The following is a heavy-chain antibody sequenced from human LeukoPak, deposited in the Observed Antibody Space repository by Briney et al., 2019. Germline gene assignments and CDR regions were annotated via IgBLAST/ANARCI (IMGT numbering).Heavy chain of an antibody. CDR1: GYTFTSFE. Sequence: ASVRVSCKASGYTFTSFEIHWVRQAPGQGLEWMGWLNPNSGNTGYAQKFQGRVTFTRESSTSTAYMEVTRLRSEDTAVYYCARVSSRSFDIWGPGTMVTVSS. V-gene: IGHV1-8*03. J-gene: IGHJ3*02. D-gene: IGHD3-16*02. CDR2: LNPNSGNT. CDR3: ARVSSRSFDI.